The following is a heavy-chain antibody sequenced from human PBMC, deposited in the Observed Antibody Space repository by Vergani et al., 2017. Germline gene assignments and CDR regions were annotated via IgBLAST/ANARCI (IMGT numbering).Heavy chain of an antibody. CDR1: GYTFRNYG. Sequence: QEQLVQSGSELKKPGASVKVSCEGSGYTFRNYGISWVRQAPGEGLEWLGWISVYNGETKFAQKFQGRVTLTRDTSTDTAYMETGSLRSDDTAVYYCARDRGNSGDYNFDYWGQGTLVTVSS. J-gene: IGHJ4*02. CDR2: ISVYNGET. CDR3: ARDRGNSGDYNFDY. D-gene: IGHD1-26*01. V-gene: IGHV1-18*04.